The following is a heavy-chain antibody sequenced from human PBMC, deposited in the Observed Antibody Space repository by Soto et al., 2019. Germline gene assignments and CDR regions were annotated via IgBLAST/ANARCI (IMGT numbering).Heavy chain of an antibody. J-gene: IGHJ4*01. V-gene: IGHV3-74*01. CDR3: ARVGDLIARNGPTIDY. Sequence: GGSLRLSCEASGFFFSGYWMHWVRQAPGKGLVWVSRINHDGSNTIYADSVKGRFTISRDNAKNTLYLQLSSLRAEDTAVYYCARVGDLIARNGPTIDYWGHGTLVTVSS. CDR1: GFFFSGYW. D-gene: IGHD5-12*01. CDR2: INHDGSNT.